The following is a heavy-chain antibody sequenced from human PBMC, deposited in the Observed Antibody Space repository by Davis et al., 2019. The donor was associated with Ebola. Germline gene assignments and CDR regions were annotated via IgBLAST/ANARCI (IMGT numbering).Heavy chain of an antibody. V-gene: IGHV4-39*01. CDR2: IYYSGST. Sequence: PSETLSLTCTVSGGSMSSSSYCWGWIRQTPGKGLEWIGCIYYSGSTYYNPSLKSRVTISIDTSKNQFSLKLSSVTAADTAVYYCVRGWTRVGFDYWGQGTLVTVSS. J-gene: IGHJ4*02. CDR3: VRGWTRVGFDY. CDR1: GGSMSSSSYC. D-gene: IGHD3-10*01.